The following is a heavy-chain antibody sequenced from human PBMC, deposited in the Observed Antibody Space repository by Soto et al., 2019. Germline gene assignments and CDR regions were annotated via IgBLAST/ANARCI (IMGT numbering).Heavy chain of an antibody. V-gene: IGHV4-59*01. Sequence: PSETLSLTCTVSDASISSYYWSWIRQPPGKGLEWIGYIYYSGTTIYSPSLKSRVTISVDTSKNQFSLKLSSVTAADTAVYYCAVNWNYYYFDYWGQGTLVTVSS. J-gene: IGHJ4*02. D-gene: IGHD1-7*01. CDR1: DASISSYY. CDR3: AVNWNYYYFDY. CDR2: IYYSGTT.